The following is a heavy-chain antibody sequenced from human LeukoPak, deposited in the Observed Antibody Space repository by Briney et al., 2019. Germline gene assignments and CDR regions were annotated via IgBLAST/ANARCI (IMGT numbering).Heavy chain of an antibody. J-gene: IGHJ4*02. CDR1: GGSISSYY. V-gene: IGHV4-4*07. CDR3: AREGYCGSTSCLPIDY. D-gene: IGHD2-2*01. Sequence: SETLSLTCTVSGGSISSYYWSWIRQPAGKGLEWIGRIYTSGSTNYNPSLKSRVTMSVDTSKNQFSLKLSSVTAADTAVYYCAREGYCGSTSCLPIDYWGQGTLVTVSS. CDR2: IYTSGST.